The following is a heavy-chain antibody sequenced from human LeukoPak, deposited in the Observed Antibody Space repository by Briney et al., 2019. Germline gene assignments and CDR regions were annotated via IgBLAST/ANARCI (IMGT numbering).Heavy chain of an antibody. Sequence: PGGSLRLPCAASGFTFSSYAMSWVRQAPGKGLEWVSAISGSGGSTYYADSVKGRFTISRDNSKNTLYLQMNSLRAEDTAVYYCAKLGSYDSSGYVDYWGQGTLVTVSS. D-gene: IGHD3-22*01. CDR3: AKLGSYDSSGYVDY. CDR2: ISGSGGST. J-gene: IGHJ4*02. V-gene: IGHV3-23*01. CDR1: GFTFSSYA.